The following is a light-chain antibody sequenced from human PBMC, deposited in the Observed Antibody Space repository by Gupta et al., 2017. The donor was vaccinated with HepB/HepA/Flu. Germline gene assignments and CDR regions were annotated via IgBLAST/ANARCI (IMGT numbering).Light chain of an antibody. Sequence: DIQMTQSPTSLSASVGDRVTITCRAGQSITNYLSWYQQKPGKAPKLLIYEASNLQSGVPSRFSGSGSGTDFTRTISRLQPEDSATYYCQQSHDLPITFGPGTRLEIK. J-gene: IGKJ5*01. V-gene: IGKV1-39*01. CDR1: QSITNY. CDR3: QQSHDLPIT. CDR2: EAS.